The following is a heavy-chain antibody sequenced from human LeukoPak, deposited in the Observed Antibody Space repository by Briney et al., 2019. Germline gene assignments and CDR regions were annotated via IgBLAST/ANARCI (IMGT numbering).Heavy chain of an antibody. CDR1: GGSISSSSYY. J-gene: IGHJ4*02. CDR2: IYYSGST. CDR3: AREGGSSSWYPPFDY. D-gene: IGHD6-13*01. Sequence: SETLSLTCTVSGGSISSSSYYWGWIRQPPGKGLEWIGSIYYSGSTYYNPSLKSRVTISVDTSKNQFSLKLSSVTAADTAVYYCAREGGSSSWYPPFDYWGQGTLVTVSS. V-gene: IGHV4-39*07.